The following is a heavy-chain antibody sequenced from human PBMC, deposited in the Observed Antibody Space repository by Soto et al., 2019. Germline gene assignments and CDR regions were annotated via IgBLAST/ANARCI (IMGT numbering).Heavy chain of an antibody. CDR1: GFPFSNYA. CDR2: VLAAGDNT. D-gene: IGHD3-10*02. V-gene: IGHV3-23*01. Sequence: EVQLLESGGGLVQPGGSLRLSCAASGFPFSNYAMKWVRQAPGKGLEWVSTVLAAGDNTYYADSVKGRFTISRDNSKNTLFLQMNSLRAEDTATYYCTLCSSNRYCPKEYWGQGTLVTVSS. CDR3: TLCSSNRYCPKEY. J-gene: IGHJ4*02.